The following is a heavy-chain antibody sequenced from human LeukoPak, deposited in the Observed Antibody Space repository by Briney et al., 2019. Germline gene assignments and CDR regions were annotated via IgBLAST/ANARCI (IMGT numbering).Heavy chain of an antibody. J-gene: IGHJ6*02. CDR1: GGSISGYY. V-gene: IGHV4-59*01. Sequence: SETLSLTCTVSGGSISGYYWSWIRQPPGKGLEWIGDIYYSGSTNYNPSLKSRVTISVDTSKNQFSLKLSSVTAADTAVYYCARSGSSSSAPYYYYGMDVWGQGTTVTVSS. D-gene: IGHD6-6*01. CDR2: IYYSGST. CDR3: ARSGSSSSAPYYYYGMDV.